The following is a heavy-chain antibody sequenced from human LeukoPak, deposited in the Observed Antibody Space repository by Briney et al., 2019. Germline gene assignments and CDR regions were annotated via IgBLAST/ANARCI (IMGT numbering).Heavy chain of an antibody. V-gene: IGHV4-4*07. Sequence: SETLSLTCTVSGGSISSYYWSWIRQPAGKGLEWIGRIYTSGSTNYNPSLKSRVTMSVDTSKNQFSLKLSSVTAADTAVYYCARDRRYCSSTSCYRRYFDYWGQGTLVTVSS. D-gene: IGHD2-2*01. CDR1: GGSISSYY. CDR3: ARDRRYCSSTSCYRRYFDY. J-gene: IGHJ4*02. CDR2: IYTSGST.